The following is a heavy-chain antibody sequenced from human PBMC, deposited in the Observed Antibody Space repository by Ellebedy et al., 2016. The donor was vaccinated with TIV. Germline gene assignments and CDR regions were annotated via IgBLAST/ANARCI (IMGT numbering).Heavy chain of an antibody. CDR1: GFTFSSYS. CDR3: ARDPLWFGEYSHLDY. D-gene: IGHD3-10*01. V-gene: IGHV3-48*04. CDR2: ISSSSSTI. Sequence: GGSLRLXXAASGFTFSSYSMNWVRQAPGKGLEWVSYISSSSSTIYYADSVKGRFTISRDNAKNSLYLQMNSLRAEDTAVYYCARDPLWFGEYSHLDYWGQGTLVTVSS. J-gene: IGHJ4*02.